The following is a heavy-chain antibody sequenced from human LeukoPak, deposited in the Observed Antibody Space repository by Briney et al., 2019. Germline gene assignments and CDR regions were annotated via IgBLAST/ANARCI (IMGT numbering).Heavy chain of an antibody. V-gene: IGHV4-59*08. CDR3: GRSITSRPLPDY. CDR1: GFTFSSYA. J-gene: IGHJ4*02. CDR2: IYYSGSS. D-gene: IGHD2-2*01. Sequence: PGGSLRLSGAASGFTFSSYAMSWVRQPPGKGLEWVGYIYYSGSSNYNPSLKSRVTISVDTSKNQFSLRLSSVTAADTAVYYCGRSITSRPLPDYWGQGTLVTVSS.